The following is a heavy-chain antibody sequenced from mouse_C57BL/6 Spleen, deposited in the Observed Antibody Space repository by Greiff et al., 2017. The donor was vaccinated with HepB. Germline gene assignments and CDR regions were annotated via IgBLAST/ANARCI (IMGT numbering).Heavy chain of an antibody. CDR2: INPNNGGT. V-gene: IGHV1-26*01. CDR3: ARFGYYDYYAMDY. Sequence: VQLQQSGPELVKPGASVKISCKASGYTFTDYYMNWVKQSHGKSLEWIGDINPNNGGTSYNQKFKGKATLTVDKSSSTAYMELRSLTSEDSAVYYCARFGYYDYYAMDYWGQGTSVTVSS. CDR1: GYTFTDYY. D-gene: IGHD2-3*01. J-gene: IGHJ4*01.